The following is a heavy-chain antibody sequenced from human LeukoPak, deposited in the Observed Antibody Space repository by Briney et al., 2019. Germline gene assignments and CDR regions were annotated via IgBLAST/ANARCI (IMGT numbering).Heavy chain of an antibody. CDR1: GGTFISYA. CDR3: ARAGPMVRGVIRENWFDP. V-gene: IGHV1-69*13. Sequence: GASVKVSCKASGGTFISYAISWVRQAPGQGLEWMGGIIPIFGTANYAQKFQGRVTITADESTSTAYMELSSLRSEDTAVYYCARAGPMVRGVIRENWFDPWGQGTLVTVSS. J-gene: IGHJ5*02. D-gene: IGHD3-10*01. CDR2: IIPIFGTA.